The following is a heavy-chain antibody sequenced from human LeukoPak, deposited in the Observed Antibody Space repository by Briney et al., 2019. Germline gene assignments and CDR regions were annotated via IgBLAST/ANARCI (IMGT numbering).Heavy chain of an antibody. D-gene: IGHD1-1*01. V-gene: IGHV4-34*01. Sequence: SETLSLTXAVYGGSFSGYYWSWIRQPPGKGLEWIGEINHSGSTNYNPSLKSRVTISVDTSKNQFSLKLSSVTAADTAVYYCARGRGLERRFYFDYWGQGTLVTVSS. CDR2: INHSGST. J-gene: IGHJ4*02. CDR3: ARGRGLERRFYFDY. CDR1: GGSFSGYY.